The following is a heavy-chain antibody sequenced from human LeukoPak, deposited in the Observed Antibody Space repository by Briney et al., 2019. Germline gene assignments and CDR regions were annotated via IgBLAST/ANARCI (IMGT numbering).Heavy chain of an antibody. J-gene: IGHJ6*02. CDR3: ARKGEPKSSNLYYYYGLDV. D-gene: IGHD1-14*01. CDR2: ISPYNGDT. CDR1: GYTFASYG. Sequence: GASVKVSCKASGYTFASYGISWVRQAPGQGLEWMGWISPYNGDTKYAQKVQGGVTMTTDTSTSTASMELRSLRSDDTAVYYCARKGEPKSSNLYYYYGLDVWGQGTTVTVSS. V-gene: IGHV1-18*01.